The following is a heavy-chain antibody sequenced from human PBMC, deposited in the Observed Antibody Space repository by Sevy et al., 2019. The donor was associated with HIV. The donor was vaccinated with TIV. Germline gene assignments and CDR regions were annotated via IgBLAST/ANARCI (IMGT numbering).Heavy chain of an antibody. Sequence: GGSLRLSCAASGFTFSSYGMHWVRQAPGKGLEWVAVIWYDGSNKYYADSVKGRFTISRDNFKNTLYLQMNSLRVEDTAVYYCARDTNYYYGSGSLDYWGQGTLVTVSS. CDR2: IWYDGSNK. V-gene: IGHV3-33*01. J-gene: IGHJ4*02. D-gene: IGHD3-10*01. CDR1: GFTFSSYG. CDR3: ARDTNYYYGSGSLDY.